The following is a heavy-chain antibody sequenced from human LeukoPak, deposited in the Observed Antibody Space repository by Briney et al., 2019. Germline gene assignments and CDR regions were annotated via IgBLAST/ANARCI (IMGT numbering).Heavy chain of an antibody. V-gene: IGHV3-7*01. J-gene: IGHJ4*02. Sequence: GGSLRLSCAASGFTFSSYWMSWVRQAPGKGLEWVANIKQDGSEKFYVDSVKGRFTISRDNAKNSLYLEMHSLRAEDTAVYYCARDRSSGWYFYWGQGTLVTVSS. CDR3: ARDRSSGWYFY. CDR2: IKQDGSEK. D-gene: IGHD6-19*01. CDR1: GFTFSSYW.